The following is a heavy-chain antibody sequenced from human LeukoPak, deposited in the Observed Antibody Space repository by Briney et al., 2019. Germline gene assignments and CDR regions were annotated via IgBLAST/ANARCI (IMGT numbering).Heavy chain of an antibody. J-gene: IGHJ5*02. V-gene: IGHV3-74*01. D-gene: IGHD3-22*01. Sequence: GGSLRLSCAASGFTFSNYWMHWVRQAPGKGLVWVSRINSDGINTSYADSVRGRFTISRDNAKNTLNLQMNSLRAEDTAVYYCARDLGQYYDTSDNWFDPWGQGTLVTVSS. CDR2: INSDGINT. CDR1: GFTFSNYW. CDR3: ARDLGQYYDTSDNWFDP.